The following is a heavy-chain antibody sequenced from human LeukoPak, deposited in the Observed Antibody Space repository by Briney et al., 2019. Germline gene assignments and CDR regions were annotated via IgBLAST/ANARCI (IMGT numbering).Heavy chain of an antibody. CDR3: ARTSHSGVWYDLDY. V-gene: IGHV2-70*01. CDR1: GFSLTTRGMR. CDR2: IDWEDNI. J-gene: IGHJ4*02. Sequence: ESGPALVKPTQTLTLTCTFSGFSLTTRGMRVSWIRQSPGKAPEWLALIDWEDNIYYSTSLRARLTISKDTSKNQAALTLTNVDPEDTATYYCARTSHSGVWYDLDYWGQGTLVTVSS. D-gene: IGHD6-19*01.